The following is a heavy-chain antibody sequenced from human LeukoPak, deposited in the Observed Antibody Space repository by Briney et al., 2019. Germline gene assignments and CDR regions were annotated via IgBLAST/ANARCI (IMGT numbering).Heavy chain of an antibody. D-gene: IGHD1-14*01. J-gene: IGHJ4*02. V-gene: IGHV3-74*01. CDR2: IDNDGRGT. Sequence: GGSLRLSCAASGFTFSSYWMHWVRQAPGKGLVWVSRIDNDGRGTSYADSVKGRFTISRDNAKNRLYLQMNSLRAEDTAVYYCVKDRCDRATCPEVWGQGTLVTVSS. CDR3: VKDRCDRATCPEV. CDR1: GFTFSSYW.